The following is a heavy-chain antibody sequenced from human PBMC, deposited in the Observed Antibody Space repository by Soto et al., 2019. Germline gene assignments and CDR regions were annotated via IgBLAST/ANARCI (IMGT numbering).Heavy chain of an antibody. V-gene: IGHV3-33*01. D-gene: IGHD5-18*01. J-gene: IGHJ4*02. CDR1: GFIFSNYG. CDR2: AWYDGSNE. Sequence: QVQLVESGGGVVQPGTSLRLSCAASGFIFSNYGIHWVRQAPGKGLEWVAVAWYDGSNEYYADSVKGRFTISRDNSKQTLYLLMDSLRADDTAVYYCARDLVVGGYSSGSIDYWGQGTLVTVSS. CDR3: ARDLVVGGYSSGSIDY.